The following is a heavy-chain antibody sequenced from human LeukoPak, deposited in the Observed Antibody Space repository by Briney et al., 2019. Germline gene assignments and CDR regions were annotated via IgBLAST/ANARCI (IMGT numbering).Heavy chain of an antibody. J-gene: IGHJ6*04. CDR1: GFTFSSCG. V-gene: IGHV3-30*18. CDR2: ISYDGSNK. CDR3: AKGSYCSGGSCYYYYYGMDV. Sequence: GRSLRLSCAASGFTFSSCGMHWVRQAPGKGLEWVAVISYDGSNKYYADSVKGRFTISRDNSKNTLYLQMNSLRAEDTAVYYCAKGSYCSGGSCYYYYYGMDVWGKGTTVTVSS. D-gene: IGHD2-15*01.